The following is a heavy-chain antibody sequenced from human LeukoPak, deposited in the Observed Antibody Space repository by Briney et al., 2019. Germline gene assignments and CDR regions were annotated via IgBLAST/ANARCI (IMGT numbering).Heavy chain of an antibody. J-gene: IGHJ4*02. CDR1: GFTFSSYS. Sequence: GGSLRLSCAASGFTFSSYSMNWVRQAPGKGLEWVSSISSSSSYIYYADSVKGRFTISRDNAKNSLYLQMDSLRAKDTAVYYCARAEVGFVFDYWGQGTLVTVSS. CDR2: ISSSSSYI. D-gene: IGHD2-2*01. CDR3: ARAEVGFVFDY. V-gene: IGHV3-21*01.